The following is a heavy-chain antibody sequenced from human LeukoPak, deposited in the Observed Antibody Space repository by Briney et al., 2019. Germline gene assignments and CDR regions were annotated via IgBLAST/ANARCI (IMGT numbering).Heavy chain of an antibody. D-gene: IGHD3-10*01. J-gene: IGHJ4*02. V-gene: IGHV4-59*08. CDR2: IYYSGST. CDR1: GGSISSYY. CDR3: ARTPGVLYYFDY. Sequence: PETLSLTCTVSGGSISSYYWSCIRQPPGKGLEWIGYIYYSGSTNYNPSLKSRVTMSVDTSKNQFSLKLSSVTAADTATYYCARTPGVLYYFDYWGQGTLVTVSS.